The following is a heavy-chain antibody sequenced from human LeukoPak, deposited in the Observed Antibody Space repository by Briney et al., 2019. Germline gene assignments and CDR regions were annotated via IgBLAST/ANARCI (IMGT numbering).Heavy chain of an antibody. V-gene: IGHV4-34*01. Sequence: SETLSLTCAVYGGSFSGYYWSWIRQPPGKGLEWIGEIHHSGSTNYNPSLKSRFTISVDTSQNQFSLNLSSVTAADTAVYYCARGSTYTSSWYPLEFDYWGRGTLVTVSS. CDR3: ARGSTYTSSWYPLEFDY. CDR2: IHHSGST. D-gene: IGHD6-13*01. J-gene: IGHJ4*02. CDR1: GGSFSGYY.